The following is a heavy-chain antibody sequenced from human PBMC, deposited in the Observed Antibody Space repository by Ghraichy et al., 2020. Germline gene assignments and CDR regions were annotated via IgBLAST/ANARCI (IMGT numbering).Heavy chain of an antibody. Sequence: GSLRLSCAASGFTFSSYAMSWVRQAPGKGLEWVSAISGSGGSTYYADSVKGRFTISRDNSKNTLYLQMNSLRAEDTAVYYCAKVRDYYDSSGYYRYYYYYGMDVWGQGTTVTVSS. CDR3: AKVRDYYDSSGYYRYYYYYGMDV. CDR2: ISGSGGST. J-gene: IGHJ6*02. CDR1: GFTFSSYA. V-gene: IGHV3-23*01. D-gene: IGHD3-22*01.